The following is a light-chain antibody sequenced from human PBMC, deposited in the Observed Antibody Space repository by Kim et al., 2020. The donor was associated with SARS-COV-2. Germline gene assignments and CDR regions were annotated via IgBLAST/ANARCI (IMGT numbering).Light chain of an antibody. CDR3: QKYNGAPWT. V-gene: IGKV1-27*01. CDR2: AAS. J-gene: IGKJ1*01. CDR1: QGISHD. Sequence: ASVGDRVTIACRASQGISHDLAWYQQKPGKVPKLLIFAASALHSGVPSRFSGSGSGTEFTLTISSLQPEDVATYYCQKYNGAPWTFGQGTKVDIK.